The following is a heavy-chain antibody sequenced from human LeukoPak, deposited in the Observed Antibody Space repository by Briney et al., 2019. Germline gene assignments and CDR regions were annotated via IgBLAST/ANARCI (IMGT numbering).Heavy chain of an antibody. J-gene: IGHJ6*03. D-gene: IGHD4-17*01. CDR1: GYAFTSYG. V-gene: IGHV1-18*01. Sequence: ASVKVSCKASGYAFTSYGISWVRQAPGQGLEWMGWISAYNGNTNYAQKLQGRVTMTTDTSTSTAYMELRSLRSDDTAVYYCARSKADYGDYYYYMDVWGKGTTVTISS. CDR3: ARSKADYGDYYYYMDV. CDR2: ISAYNGNT.